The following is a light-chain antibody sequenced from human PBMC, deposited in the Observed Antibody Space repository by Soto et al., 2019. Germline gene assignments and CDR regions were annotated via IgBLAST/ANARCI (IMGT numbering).Light chain of an antibody. V-gene: IGLV2-23*01. J-gene: IGLJ2*01. Sequence: QSVLTQPASVSGSPGQSITISCTGSSSDVASYDLVSWYQQHPGKTPKLMIYEGTKRPSGVSDRFSVSNSGNTSSLTISGLQAEDEADYYCCSYVGGSSPAIFGGGTKLAVL. CDR2: EGT. CDR1: SSDVASYDL. CDR3: CSYVGGSSPAI.